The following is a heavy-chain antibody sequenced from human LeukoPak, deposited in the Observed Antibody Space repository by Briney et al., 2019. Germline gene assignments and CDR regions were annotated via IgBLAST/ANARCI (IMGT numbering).Heavy chain of an antibody. Sequence: GGSLRLSCAASGFTFSTYFMSWVRQAPGKGLEWVANIDQDGNERNYVGSVKGRFTISRDNAKNTLYLQMNSLRAEDTAVYYCARVVDTHFDYWGQGTLVTVSS. D-gene: IGHD5-18*01. CDR1: GFTFSTYF. J-gene: IGHJ4*02. V-gene: IGHV3-7*02. CDR2: IDQDGNER. CDR3: ARVVDTHFDY.